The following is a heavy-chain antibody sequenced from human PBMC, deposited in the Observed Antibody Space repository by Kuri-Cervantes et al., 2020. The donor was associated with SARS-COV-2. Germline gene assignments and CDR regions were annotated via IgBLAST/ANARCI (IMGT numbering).Heavy chain of an antibody. V-gene: IGHV3-30-3*01. CDR1: GFTFSNAW. CDR2: ISYDGSNK. D-gene: IGHD1-26*01. Sequence: GGSLRLSCAASGFTFSNAWMSWVRQAPGKGLEWVAVISYDGSNKYYADSVKGRFTISRDNSKNTLYLQMNSLRAEDTAVYYCARLYSGSYFGAFDIWGQGTMVTVSS. CDR3: ARLYSGSYFGAFDI. J-gene: IGHJ3*02.